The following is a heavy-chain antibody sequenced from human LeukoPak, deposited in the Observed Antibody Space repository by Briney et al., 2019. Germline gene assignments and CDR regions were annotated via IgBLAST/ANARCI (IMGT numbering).Heavy chain of an antibody. CDR1: GFTFSSYW. J-gene: IGHJ6*02. D-gene: IGHD3-3*01. CDR2: IKQDGSEK. Sequence: PGGSLRLSCAASGFTFSSYWMSWVRQAPGKGLEWVANIKQDGSEKYYVDSVKGRFTISRDNATNSLYLQMNSLRAEDTAVYYCAREGAGSRHYDFWSGSYYYYGMDVWGQGTTVTVSS. CDR3: AREGAGSRHYDFWSGSYYYYGMDV. V-gene: IGHV3-7*01.